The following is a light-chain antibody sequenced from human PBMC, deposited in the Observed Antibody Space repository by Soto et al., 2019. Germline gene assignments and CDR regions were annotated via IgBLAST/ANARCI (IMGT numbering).Light chain of an antibody. V-gene: IGKV1-39*01. J-gene: IGKJ1*01. Sequence: DIQLTQSPLSLSASVGDRVTIICRASQSISRTLNWYQQRPGKAPNLLIYGASTLNSGVPSRFSGSRSGTDFTLTITSLQPEDFATYYCQQTHSSTRTFGQGTKV. CDR2: GAS. CDR3: QQTHSSTRT. CDR1: QSISRT.